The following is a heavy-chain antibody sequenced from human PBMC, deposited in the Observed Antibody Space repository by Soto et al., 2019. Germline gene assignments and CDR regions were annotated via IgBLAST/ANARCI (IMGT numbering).Heavy chain of an antibody. D-gene: IGHD1-26*01. CDR3: AKDISGRGSFYYYYGVDV. Sequence: GGSLRLSCTAARFTFDDYAMHWVRQAPGKGLEWVSGISWNGASIGYADSVRARFTISRDNAKNSLYLQMNSLRAVDTALYYCAKDISGRGSFYYYYGVDVWGQGATVTV. J-gene: IGHJ6*02. CDR2: ISWNGASI. V-gene: IGHV3-9*01. CDR1: RFTFDDYA.